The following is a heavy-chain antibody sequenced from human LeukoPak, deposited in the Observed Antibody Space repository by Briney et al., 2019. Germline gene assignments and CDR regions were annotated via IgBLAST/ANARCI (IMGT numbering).Heavy chain of an antibody. J-gene: IGHJ4*02. Sequence: SETLSLTCTVSGDSISSSNWWNWVRLPPGKGLDWIGEISHTGSTKYSPSLKDRVTISKDNSKNQFSLKLNSVTAADTVTYYCTRSSGWWSLDYWGQGALVTVSS. CDR3: TRSSGWWSLDY. CDR2: ISHTGST. CDR1: GDSISSSNW. V-gene: IGHV4-4*02. D-gene: IGHD6-19*01.